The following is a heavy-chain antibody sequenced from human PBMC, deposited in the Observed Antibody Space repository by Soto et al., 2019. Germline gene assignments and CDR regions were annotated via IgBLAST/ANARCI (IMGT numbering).Heavy chain of an antibody. J-gene: IGHJ5*02. D-gene: IGHD6-6*01. CDR2: IYYSGST. Sequence: LSLTCTVSGGSISSGGYYWSWIRQHPGKGLEWIGYIYYSGSTYYNPSLKSRVTISVDTSKNQFSLKLSSVTAADTAVYYCARDLARSSSPAFDPWGQGTLVTVSS. CDR3: ARDLARSSSPAFDP. V-gene: IGHV4-31*03. CDR1: GGSISSGGYY.